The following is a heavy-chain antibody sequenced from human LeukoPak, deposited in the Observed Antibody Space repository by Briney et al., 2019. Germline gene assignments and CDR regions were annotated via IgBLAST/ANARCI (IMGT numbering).Heavy chain of an antibody. CDR3: ATTRYWGGYRGSAFDI. Sequence: ASVKVSCKVSGYTLTELSMHWVRQAPGKGLEWMGSFDPEDGETIYAQKFQGRVTLTEDTSTDTTYMELSTLRSEDTAVYYCATTRYWGGYRGSAFDIWGQGTMLTVSS. CDR2: FDPEDGET. V-gene: IGHV1-24*01. CDR1: GYTLTELS. J-gene: IGHJ3*02. D-gene: IGHD5-12*01.